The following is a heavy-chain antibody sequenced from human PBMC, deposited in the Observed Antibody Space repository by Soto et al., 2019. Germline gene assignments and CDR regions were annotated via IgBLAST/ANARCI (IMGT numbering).Heavy chain of an antibody. V-gene: IGHV3-21*01. J-gene: IGHJ4*02. Sequence: EVQLVESGGGLVKPGGSLRLSCAASGFTFSSYSMNWVRQAPGKGLEWVSSISSSSSYIYYADSVKGRFTISRDNAKNSLYLQMNSLRAEDTAVYYCARDGRCSGGSCYSDGYFDYWDQGTLVTVSS. CDR2: ISSSSSYI. CDR1: GFTFSSYS. CDR3: ARDGRCSGGSCYSDGYFDY. D-gene: IGHD2-15*01.